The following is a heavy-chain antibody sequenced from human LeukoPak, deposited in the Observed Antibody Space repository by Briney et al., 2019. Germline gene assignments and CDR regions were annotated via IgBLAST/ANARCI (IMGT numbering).Heavy chain of an antibody. Sequence: QPGGSLRLSCAASGFTFSSYAMSWVRQAPGKGPGWDSAISGSGGSAYYADSVKGRFTISRDNSKNTLYLQMNSLRAEDTAVYYCAKIPAVAGTQPAGYYYYYMDVWGKGTTVTVSS. J-gene: IGHJ6*03. D-gene: IGHD6-19*01. V-gene: IGHV3-23*01. CDR1: GFTFSSYA. CDR2: ISGSGGSA. CDR3: AKIPAVAGTQPAGYYYYYMDV.